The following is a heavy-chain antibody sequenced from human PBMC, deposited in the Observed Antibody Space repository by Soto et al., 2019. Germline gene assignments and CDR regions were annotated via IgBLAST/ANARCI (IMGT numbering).Heavy chain of an antibody. CDR2: ISYDGSNK. D-gene: IGHD5-18*01. V-gene: IGHV3-30-3*01. CDR3: ARGLVDTAMETFDY. Sequence: PGGSLRLSCAASGFTFSSYAMHWVRQAPGKGLEWVAVISYDGSNKYYADSVKGRFTISRDNSKNTLYLQMNSLRAEDTAAYYCARGLVDTAMETFDYWGQGTLVTVSS. J-gene: IGHJ4*02. CDR1: GFTFSSYA.